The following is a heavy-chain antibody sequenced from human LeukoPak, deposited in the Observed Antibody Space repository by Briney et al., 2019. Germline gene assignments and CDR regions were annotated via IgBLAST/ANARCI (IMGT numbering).Heavy chain of an antibody. CDR1: GGSISSYY. J-gene: IGHJ6*02. Sequence: SETLSLTCTVSGGSISSYYWSWIRQPPGKGLEWIGYIYYSGSTNYNPSLKSRVTISVDTSKNQFSLKLSSVTAADTAVYYCARVVVVPAAMTPFDYYYGMDVWGQGTTVTVSS. CDR2: IYYSGST. V-gene: IGHV4-59*12. CDR3: ARVVVVPAAMTPFDYYYGMDV. D-gene: IGHD2-2*01.